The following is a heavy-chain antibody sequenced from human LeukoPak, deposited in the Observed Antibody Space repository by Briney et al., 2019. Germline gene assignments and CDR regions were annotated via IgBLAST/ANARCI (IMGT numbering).Heavy chain of an antibody. J-gene: IGHJ3*01. CDR3: ARVSCSSTSCPRRDALDV. CDR1: GGSFSGYY. D-gene: IGHD2-2*01. Sequence: SETLSLTCAVYGGSFSGYYWSWIRQPPGKGLEWIGEINHSGSTNYNPSLKSRVTISVDTSKNQFSLKLSSVTTADTAVYYCARVSCSSTSCPRRDALDVWGQGTMVTVSS. CDR2: INHSGST. V-gene: IGHV4-34*01.